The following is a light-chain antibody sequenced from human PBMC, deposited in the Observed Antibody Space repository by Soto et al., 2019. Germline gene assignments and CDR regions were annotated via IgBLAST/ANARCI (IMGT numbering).Light chain of an antibody. V-gene: IGLV2-18*02. CDR1: SSDVGGYNR. CDR3: SSFTSSTTVV. J-gene: IGLJ2*01. Sequence: QSALTQPPSVSGSPGQSVTISCTGTSSDVGGYNRVSWYQQPPGTAPKLMIYEVSNRPSGVPDRFSGSKSGNTASLTISGLQAEDEGDYYCSSFTSSTTVVFGGGTKVTV. CDR2: EVS.